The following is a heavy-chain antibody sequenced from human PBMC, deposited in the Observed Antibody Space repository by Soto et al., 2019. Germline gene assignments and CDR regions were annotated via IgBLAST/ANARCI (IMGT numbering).Heavy chain of an antibody. V-gene: IGHV4-59*08. J-gene: IGHJ4*02. D-gene: IGHD2-15*01. Sequence: SETLSLTCTVSGGSISSYYWSWIRQPPGKGLEWIGYIYYSGSTNYNPSLKSRVTISVDTSKNQFSLKLSSVTAADTAVYYCARHYSSRAEFDYWGQGTLLTVSS. CDR2: IYYSGST. CDR3: ARHYSSRAEFDY. CDR1: GGSISSYY.